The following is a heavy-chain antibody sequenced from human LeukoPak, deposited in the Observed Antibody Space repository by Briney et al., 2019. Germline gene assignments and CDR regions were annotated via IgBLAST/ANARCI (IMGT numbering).Heavy chain of an antibody. CDR2: IYYSGST. CDR3: ARIVVVVVAATPDY. Sequence: SETLSLTCTVSGASINNFNYYWGWVRQPPGKGLEWIGSIYYSGSTYYNPSLKSRVTIFVDTSKNQFSLNLSSVTAADTAVYFCARIVVVVVAATPDYWGQGTLVTVSS. CDR1: GASINNFNYY. J-gene: IGHJ4*02. D-gene: IGHD2-15*01. V-gene: IGHV4-39*01.